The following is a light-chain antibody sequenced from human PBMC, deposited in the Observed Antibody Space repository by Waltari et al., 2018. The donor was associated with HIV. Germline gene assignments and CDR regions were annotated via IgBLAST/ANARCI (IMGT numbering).Light chain of an antibody. J-gene: IGLJ2*01. CDR1: TSNIGSND. V-gene: IGLV1-47*01. CDR2: RNN. Sequence: SVLTQPPSASGTPGQRVTISCSGSTSNIGSNDVFCYQHLPGAAPKLLIHRNNQRPSGVPDRVSGSTSGTSASLAISGLRSEDEADYYCVAWDDSLRGVVFGGGTKVAAL. CDR3: VAWDDSLRGVV.